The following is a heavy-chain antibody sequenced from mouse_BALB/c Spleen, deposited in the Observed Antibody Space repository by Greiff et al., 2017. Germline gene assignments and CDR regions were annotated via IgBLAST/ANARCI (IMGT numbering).Heavy chain of an antibody. V-gene: IGHV5-17*02. J-gene: IGHJ3*01. CDR3: ARGQGSFAY. CDR2: ISSGSSTI. Sequence: EVKLMESGGGLVQPGGSRKLSCAASGFTFSSFGMHWVRQAPEKGLEWVAYISSGSSTIYYADTVKGRFTISRDNARNILYLQMSSLRSEDTAMYYCARGQGSFAYWGQGTLVTVSA. CDR1: GFTFSSFG.